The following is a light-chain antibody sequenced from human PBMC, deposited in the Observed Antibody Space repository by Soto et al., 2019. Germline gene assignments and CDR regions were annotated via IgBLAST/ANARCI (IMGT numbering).Light chain of an antibody. Sequence: DIQMTQSPSTLSASVGDRVTITCRASQSISSWLAWYQQKPGKAPKLLIYDASSLESGVPSRFSGSGSGTEFTLTISSLQPDDFATYYCQQYTSYPSTFGQGTKVEIK. CDR1: QSISSW. V-gene: IGKV1-5*01. J-gene: IGKJ1*01. CDR2: DAS. CDR3: QQYTSYPST.